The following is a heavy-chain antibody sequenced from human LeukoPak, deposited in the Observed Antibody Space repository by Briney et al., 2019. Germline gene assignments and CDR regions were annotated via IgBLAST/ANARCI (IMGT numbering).Heavy chain of an antibody. CDR1: GYTFTSYD. CDR2: MNPNSCNT. Sequence: ASVKVPCKASGYTFTSYDINWVRQATGQGLEWMGWMNPNSCNTGYAQKFQGRVTMTRNTSISTAYMELSSLRSEDTAVYYCARGRKGSTIFGVVITELYYYYMDVWGKGTTVTVSS. V-gene: IGHV1-8*01. J-gene: IGHJ6*03. D-gene: IGHD3-3*01. CDR3: ARGRKGSTIFGVVITELYYYYMDV.